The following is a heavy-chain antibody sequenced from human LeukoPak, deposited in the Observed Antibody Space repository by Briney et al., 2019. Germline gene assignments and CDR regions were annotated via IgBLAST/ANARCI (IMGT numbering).Heavy chain of an antibody. D-gene: IGHD3-22*01. CDR2: ISAYNGNT. CDR1: GYTFTSYG. J-gene: IGHJ4*02. CDR3: ARVEWDYYDSSGYYLDY. Sequence: ASVKVSCKAPGYTFTSYGISWVRQAPGQGLEWMGWISAYNGNTNYAQKLQGRVTMTTDTSTSTAYMELRSLRSDDTAVYYSARVEWDYYDSSGYYLDYWGQGTLVTVSS. V-gene: IGHV1-18*01.